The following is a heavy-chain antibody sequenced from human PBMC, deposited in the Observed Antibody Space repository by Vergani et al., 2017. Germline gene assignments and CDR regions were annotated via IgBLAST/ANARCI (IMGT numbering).Heavy chain of an antibody. D-gene: IGHD2-15*01. CDR2: IYHSGYT. CDR1: GGSISSSNW. CDR3: VRDPWESGGPYSGC. Sequence: QVQLQESGPGLVKPSGTLSLTCAVSGGSISSSNWWSWVRQPPGKGLEWIGEIYHSGYTFYSPSLKSRVSMSVDTSKNQFSLRVNSVTAADTAVYYCVRDPWESGGPYSGCWGRGTLVSVSS. V-gene: IGHV4-4*02. J-gene: IGHJ4*02.